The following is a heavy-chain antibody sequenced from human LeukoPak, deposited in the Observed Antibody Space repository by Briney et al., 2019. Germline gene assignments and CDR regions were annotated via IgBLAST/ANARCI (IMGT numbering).Heavy chain of an antibody. CDR3: ARAKEYGYNYGPGFGFDP. J-gene: IGHJ5*01. Sequence: SETLSLTCAVYGGSFSGYYWSWVRQPPGKGLEWIGEINHSGSTNYNPSLKSRVTISVETSKGQISLKVTSVTAADTAVYYCARAKEYGYNYGPGFGFDPWGQGTPVTVSS. CDR2: INHSGST. V-gene: IGHV4-34*01. CDR1: GGSFSGYY. D-gene: IGHD5-18*01.